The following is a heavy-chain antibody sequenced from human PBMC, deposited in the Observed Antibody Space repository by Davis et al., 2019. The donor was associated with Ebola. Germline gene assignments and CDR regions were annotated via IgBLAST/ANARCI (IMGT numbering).Heavy chain of an antibody. D-gene: IGHD2-8*01. CDR3: ARDYEW. J-gene: IGHJ4*02. CDR1: GYTFTSYY. CDR2: IIPLFGTA. V-gene: IGHV1-69*13. Sequence: SVKVSCKASGYTFTSYYMHWVRQAPGQGLEWMGGIIPLFGTASYAQKFQGRVTITADESTSTAYMELRSLRSDDTAVYYCARDYEWWGQGTLVTVSS.